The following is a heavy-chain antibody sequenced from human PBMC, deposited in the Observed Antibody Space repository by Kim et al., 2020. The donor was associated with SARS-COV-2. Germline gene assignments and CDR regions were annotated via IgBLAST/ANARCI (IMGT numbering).Heavy chain of an antibody. Sequence: GGSLRLSCAASGFTFSSYWMHWVRQAPGKGLVWVSRINSDGSSTSYADSVKGRFTISRDNAKNTLYLQMNSLRAEDTAVYYCASTTRRAVRGVIGGYGMDVWGQGTTVTVSS. V-gene: IGHV3-74*01. CDR2: INSDGSST. CDR3: ASTTRRAVRGVIGGYGMDV. D-gene: IGHD3-10*01. CDR1: GFTFSSYW. J-gene: IGHJ6*02.